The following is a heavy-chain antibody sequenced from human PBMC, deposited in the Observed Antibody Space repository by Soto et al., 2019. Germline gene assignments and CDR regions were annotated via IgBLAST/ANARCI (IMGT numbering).Heavy chain of an antibody. D-gene: IGHD3-9*01. Sequence: PGGSLRLSCAASGFTFSSYGMHWVRQAPGKGLEWVAVISYDGSNKYYADSVKGRFTISRDNSKNSLYLQMNSLRAEDTAVYYCVNFDWLLSYLDGSYWFDPWGQGT. J-gene: IGHJ5*02. V-gene: IGHV3-30*03. CDR2: ISYDGSNK. CDR3: VNFDWLLSYLDGSYWFDP. CDR1: GFTFSSYG.